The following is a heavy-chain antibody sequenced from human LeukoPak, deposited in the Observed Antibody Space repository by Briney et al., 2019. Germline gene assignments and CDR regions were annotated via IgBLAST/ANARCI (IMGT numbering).Heavy chain of an antibody. CDR1: GYSISSGYY. Sequence: PSETLSLTCTVSGYSISSGYYWGWIRQPPGKGLEWIGRIYHSGSPYYNPPLKSRVTISEDTSTNQSSPKLCAVTAADTAVYYCARRYSSSWYGQLFYYYYMDVWGKGTTVTISS. CDR3: ARRYSSSWYGQLFYYYYMDV. J-gene: IGHJ6*03. CDR2: IYHSGSP. D-gene: IGHD6-13*01. V-gene: IGHV4-38-2*02.